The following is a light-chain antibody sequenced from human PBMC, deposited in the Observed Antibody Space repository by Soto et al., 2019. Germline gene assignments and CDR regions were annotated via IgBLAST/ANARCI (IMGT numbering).Light chain of an antibody. CDR1: SSDVGAYNY. V-gene: IGLV2-14*01. CDR3: SSYASTSTAV. Sequence: QSALTQPASVSGSPGQSITISRTGTSSDVGAYNYVSWYQQHPGKAPKLMIYEVNYRPSGVSNRFSGSKSGITASLTISGLQAEDEADYYCSSYASTSTAVFGSGTKLPS. J-gene: IGLJ1*01. CDR2: EVN.